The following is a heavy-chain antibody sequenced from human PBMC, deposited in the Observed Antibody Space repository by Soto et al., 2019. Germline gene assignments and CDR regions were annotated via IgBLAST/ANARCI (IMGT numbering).Heavy chain of an antibody. CDR1: GFIFRNYW. D-gene: IGHD5-12*01. J-gene: IGHJ4*01. CDR3: ARDGLATIKC. CDR2: INQDGSEK. Sequence: VRLSCASSGFIFRNYWMSWVRQAPGKGLEWVANINQDGSEKYYVDSVKGRFTISRDNANNSLYLQMNSLRAEDTAVYYCARDGLATIKCWGQGMLVTVYS. V-gene: IGHV3-7*03.